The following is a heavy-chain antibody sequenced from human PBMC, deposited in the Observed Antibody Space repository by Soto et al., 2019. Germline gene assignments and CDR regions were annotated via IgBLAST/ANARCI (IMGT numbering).Heavy chain of an antibody. J-gene: IGHJ6*02. CDR1: GGSISSYY. Sequence: KTSETLSLTCTVSGGSISSYYWSWIRQPPGKGLEWIGYIYYSGSTNYNPSLKSRATISVDTSKNQFSLKLSSVTAADTAVYYCARAGAGYYYYGMDVWGQGTTVTVSS. CDR2: IYYSGST. D-gene: IGHD6-19*01. CDR3: ARAGAGYYYYGMDV. V-gene: IGHV4-59*01.